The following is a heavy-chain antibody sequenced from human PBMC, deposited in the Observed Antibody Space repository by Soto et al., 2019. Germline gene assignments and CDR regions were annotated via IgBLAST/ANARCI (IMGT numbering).Heavy chain of an antibody. J-gene: IGHJ4*02. Sequence: ASVKVSCKASGYTFTSYDINWVRQATGQGLEWMGWMNPNNGNTGFAQKFQDRVTMTRDTSTSTAYMELSSLTPEDTAVYYCAIDCSSASCYRAGNYYRGQGALVTVSS. CDR1: GYTFTSYD. D-gene: IGHD2-2*01. CDR2: MNPNNGNT. CDR3: AIDCSSASCYRAGNYY. V-gene: IGHV1-8*01.